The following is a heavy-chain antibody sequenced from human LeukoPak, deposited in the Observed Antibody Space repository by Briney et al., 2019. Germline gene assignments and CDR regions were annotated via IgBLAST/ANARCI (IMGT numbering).Heavy chain of an antibody. V-gene: IGHV3-9*03. D-gene: IGHD1-1*01. CDR3: AKGSTGTTVDY. CDR1: GFTFDDYA. J-gene: IGHJ4*02. CDR2: ISWNSGSI. Sequence: GGSPRLSCAASGFTFDDYAMHWVRQAPGKGLEWVSGISWNSGSIGYADSVKGRFTISRDNAKNSLYLQMNSLRAEDMALYYCAKGSTGTTVDYWGQGTLVTVSS.